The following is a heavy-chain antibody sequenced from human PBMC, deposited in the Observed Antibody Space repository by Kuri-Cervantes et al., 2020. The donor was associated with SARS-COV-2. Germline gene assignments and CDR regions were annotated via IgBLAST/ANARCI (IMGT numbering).Heavy chain of an antibody. Sequence: GSLRLSFAVYGGSFSGYYWSWIRQPPGKGLEWIGEINHSGSTNYNPSLKSRVTISVDTSKNQFSLKLSSVTAADTAVYYCARDNILYSGSGFDLWGHGTRVTVSS. J-gene: IGHJ4*03. CDR1: GGSFSGYY. D-gene: IGHD1-26*01. V-gene: IGHV4-34*01. CDR2: INHSGST. CDR3: ARDNILYSGSGFDL.